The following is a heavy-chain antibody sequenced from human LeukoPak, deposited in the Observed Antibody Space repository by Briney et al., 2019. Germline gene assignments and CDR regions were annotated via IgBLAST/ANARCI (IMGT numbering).Heavy chain of an antibody. J-gene: IGHJ4*02. Sequence: ASVKVSCEASGYTFTSYGISWVRQAPGQGLEWMGWISAYNGNTNYAQKLQGRVTMTTDISTSTAYMELRSLRSDDTAVYYCATLYGSEDFDYWGQGTLVTVSS. CDR1: GYTFTSYG. V-gene: IGHV1-18*01. CDR3: ATLYGSEDFDY. CDR2: ISAYNGNT. D-gene: IGHD3-10*01.